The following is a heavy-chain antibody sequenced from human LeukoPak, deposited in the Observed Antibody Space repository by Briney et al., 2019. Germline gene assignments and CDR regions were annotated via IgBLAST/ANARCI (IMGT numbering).Heavy chain of an antibody. V-gene: IGHV3-53*01. J-gene: IGHJ4*02. Sequence: GGSLRLSCAASGFTVSSNYMSWVRQAPGKGLEWVSVIYSGGSTYYADSVKGRFTISRDNSKNTLYLQMNSLRAEGTAVYYCARGPPPYYDILTGYYRPHYFDYWGQGTLVTVSS. CDR1: GFTVSSNY. CDR2: IYSGGST. CDR3: ARGPPPYYDILTGYYRPHYFDY. D-gene: IGHD3-9*01.